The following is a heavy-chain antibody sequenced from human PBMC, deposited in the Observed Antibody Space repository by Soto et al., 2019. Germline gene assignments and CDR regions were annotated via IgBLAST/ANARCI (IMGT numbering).Heavy chain of an antibody. V-gene: IGHV5-10-1*01. CDR1: GYSFTSYW. CDR3: AGLAGYSSPSYYYYGMDV. Sequence: GESLKISCKGSGYSFTSYWISWVRQMPGKGLEWMGRIDPSDSYTNYSPSFQGHVTISADKSISTAYLQWSSLKASDTAMYYCAGLAGYSSPSYYYYGMDVWGQGTTVTAP. J-gene: IGHJ6*02. D-gene: IGHD6-6*01. CDR2: IDPSDSYT.